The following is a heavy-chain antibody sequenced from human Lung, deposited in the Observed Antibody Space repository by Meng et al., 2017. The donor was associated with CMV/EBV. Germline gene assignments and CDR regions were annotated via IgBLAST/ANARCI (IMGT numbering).Heavy chain of an antibody. Sequence: SVKVSCKASGGTFSSYAISWVRQAPGQGLEWMGGIIPISGTANYAQKFQGRVTITTDESTSTAYMELSSLRSEDTAVYYCARGSSSTSWGFDYWGQGTLVTVSS. D-gene: IGHD2-2*01. CDR1: GGTFSSYA. V-gene: IGHV1-69*05. J-gene: IGHJ4*02. CDR2: IIPISGTA. CDR3: ARGSSSTSWGFDY.